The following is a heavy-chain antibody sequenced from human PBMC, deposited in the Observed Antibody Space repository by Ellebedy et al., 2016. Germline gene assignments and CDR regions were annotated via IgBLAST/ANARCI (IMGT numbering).Heavy chain of an antibody. J-gene: IGHJ4*02. CDR1: EFTLSNYW. V-gene: IGHV3-7*01. Sequence: GGSLRLXXVVSEFTLSNYWMAWMRQAPGKGLEWLANIKQDGSEKYYVDSVKGRFTISRDNAKNSLYLQMNSLRVEDTAVYYCARDADRGGDFDYWGRGTLVTVSS. CDR2: IKQDGSEK. CDR3: ARDADRGGDFDY.